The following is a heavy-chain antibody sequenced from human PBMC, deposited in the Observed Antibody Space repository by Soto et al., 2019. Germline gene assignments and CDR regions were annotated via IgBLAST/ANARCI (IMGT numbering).Heavy chain of an antibody. J-gene: IGHJ3*02. CDR2: IIPIFGTA. Sequence: GASVKVSCKASGGTFSSYAISWVRQAPGQGLEWMGGIIPIFGTANYAQKFQGRVTITADESTSTAYMELSSLRSEDTAVYYCARDIGNKYPGFNDAFDIWGQGTMVTVSS. CDR3: ARDIGNKYPGFNDAFDI. D-gene: IGHD1-1*01. CDR1: GGTFSSYA. V-gene: IGHV1-69*13.